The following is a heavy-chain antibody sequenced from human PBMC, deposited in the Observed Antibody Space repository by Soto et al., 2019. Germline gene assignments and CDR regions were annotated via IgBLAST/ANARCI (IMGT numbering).Heavy chain of an antibody. D-gene: IGHD3-22*01. CDR2: IMPIFGTSGTT. V-gene: IGHV1-69*01. Sequence: QVQLVQSGAEVKKPGSSVKVSCKASGGTFSDYAISWVRQAPGQGLEWMGGIMPIFGTSGTTNYAQKFQDRVTITADESTRTASRELISLRSDDTAVYYCATTLGPAIVVAEDYSCYYGMDVWGQGTSVTVSS. CDR1: GGTFSDYA. CDR3: ATTLGPAIVVAEDYSCYYGMDV. J-gene: IGHJ6*02.